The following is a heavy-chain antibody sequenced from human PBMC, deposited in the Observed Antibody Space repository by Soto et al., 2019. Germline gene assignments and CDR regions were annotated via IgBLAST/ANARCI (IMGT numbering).Heavy chain of an antibody. CDR3: ASEDCRNTNCLKGFDY. CDR1: GFTFSDYY. D-gene: IGHD2-15*01. CDR2: INPESGNP. Sequence: QVQLVESGGGLVKPGGSLRLSCAASGFTFSDYYMSWIRQAPGKGLEWVGGINPESGNPKYVPKFQGRVTVTRDTSTSTAYMELNRLTSDDTAVYYCASEDCRNTNCLKGFDYWGQGTLVTVSS. V-gene: IGHV1-2*02. J-gene: IGHJ4*02.